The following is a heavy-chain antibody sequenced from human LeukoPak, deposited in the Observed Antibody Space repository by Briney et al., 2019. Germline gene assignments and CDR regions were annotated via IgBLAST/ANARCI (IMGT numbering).Heavy chain of an antibody. CDR1: GDSISSSRSY. D-gene: IGHD5-24*01. V-gene: IGHV4-61*05. CDR2: IYYSGST. Sequence: ASETLSLTCTVSGDSISSSRSYWGWIRQPPGKGLEWIGYIYYSGSTNYIPSLKSRVTISVDTSKNQFSLKLSSVTAADTAVYYCASGSGYNRPYYFDYWGQGTLVTVSS. CDR3: ASGSGYNRPYYFDY. J-gene: IGHJ4*02.